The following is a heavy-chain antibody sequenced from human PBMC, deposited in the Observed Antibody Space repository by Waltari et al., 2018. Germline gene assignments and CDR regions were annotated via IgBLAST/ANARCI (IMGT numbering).Heavy chain of an antibody. V-gene: IGHV3-23*01. CDR1: GFAFSSSG. CDR2: ISGSGGTT. Sequence: EVPVLESGGGLVQPGGSLRLSCAASGFAFSSSGMSWVRQAPGKGLEWVAAISGSGGTTYYADSVRGRFTISRDNSKNTLYLQMNSLRAEDTAVYYCAKGWQRVTATHFDYWGQGTLVTVSS. CDR3: AKGWQRVTATHFDY. J-gene: IGHJ4*02. D-gene: IGHD2-21*02.